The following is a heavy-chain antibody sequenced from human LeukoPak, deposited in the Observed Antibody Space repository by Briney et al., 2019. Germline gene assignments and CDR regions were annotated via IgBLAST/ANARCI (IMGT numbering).Heavy chain of an antibody. CDR1: GGSFNGYY. V-gene: IGHV4-34*01. Sequence: SETLSLTCAVYGGSFNGYYWSWIRLPPGKGLEWIGEINHSGSTNYNPSLKSRVTISVDTSKNQFSLKLSSVTAADTAMYYCARGRTTLNYWGQGTLVTVSS. D-gene: IGHD4-17*01. CDR2: INHSGST. J-gene: IGHJ4*02. CDR3: ARGRTTLNY.